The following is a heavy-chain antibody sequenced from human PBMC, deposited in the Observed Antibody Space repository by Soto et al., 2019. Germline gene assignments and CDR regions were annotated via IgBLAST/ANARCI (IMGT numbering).Heavy chain of an antibody. V-gene: IGHV1-18*01. CDR3: ARALRDYYYFGLDA. CDR1: GYSFTSYG. D-gene: IGHD2-21*02. Sequence: ASVKVSCKASGYSFTSYGIGWVRQAPGQGPEWMGWISPYNGRTNYAQNVKGRVVMTTDISTNTVYLQWSGLKASDTAMYFCARALRDYYYFGLDAWGQGTTVTVSS. J-gene: IGHJ6*02. CDR2: ISPYNGRT.